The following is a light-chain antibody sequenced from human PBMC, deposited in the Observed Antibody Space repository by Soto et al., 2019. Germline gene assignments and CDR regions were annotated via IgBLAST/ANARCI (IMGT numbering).Light chain of an antibody. CDR2: ETS. Sequence: QTVVTQEPSLTVSPGGTVTLTCGSSTGAVTSGHFPYWFQQKPGQAPRTLIYETSNRHSWTPARFSGSLLGGKAALTLSGAQPEDEADYYCSFSYGGPRVFGGGTKLTVL. CDR1: TGAVTSGHF. J-gene: IGLJ2*01. CDR3: SFSYGGPRV. V-gene: IGLV7-46*01.